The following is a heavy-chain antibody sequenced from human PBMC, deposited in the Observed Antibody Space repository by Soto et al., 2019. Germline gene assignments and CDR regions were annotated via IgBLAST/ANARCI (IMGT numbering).Heavy chain of an antibody. CDR1: GASISSTNW. CDR3: AREGQELRD. V-gene: IGHV4-4*02. J-gene: IGHJ4*01. D-gene: IGHD6-13*01. CDR2: IFHDGRT. Sequence: QVQLQESGPGLVKPSGTLSLTCAVSGASISSTNWWSWVRQFPGKGLEWIGEIFHDGRTNYNPSLKSRVTIPVAKSKNHFSLELTSVTAADTAIYYCAREGQELRDWGHGTLVTVSS.